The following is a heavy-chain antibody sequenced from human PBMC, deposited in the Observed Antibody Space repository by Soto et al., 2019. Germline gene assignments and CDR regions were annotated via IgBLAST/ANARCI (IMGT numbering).Heavy chain of an antibody. J-gene: IGHJ6*02. D-gene: IGHD2-15*01. Sequence: QVQLVQSGVEVKKPGASVKVSCKASGYTFISHGIGWVRQAPGQGLEWMGWISGKNGNTNYAQKLQGRVTLTTDTSTSTAYMELRSLRSDDTAVYYCARVSSSIVVVPDYGMDVWGQGTTVTVSS. CDR2: ISGKNGNT. V-gene: IGHV1-18*04. CDR1: GYTFISHG. CDR3: ARVSSSIVVVPDYGMDV.